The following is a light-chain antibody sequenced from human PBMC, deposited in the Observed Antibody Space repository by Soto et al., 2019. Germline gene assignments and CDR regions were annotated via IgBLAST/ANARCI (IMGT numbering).Light chain of an antibody. J-gene: IGKJ5*01. CDR2: GAS. CDR1: QSVSSN. Sequence: IVMTHSPATLCVSTAQRATLYGRASQSVSSNLAWYQQKPGQAPRLLIYGASTRATGIPARFSGSGSGTEFTLTISSLQSEDFATYYCQQYESLPLTFGQGTRLE. V-gene: IGKV3-15*01. CDR3: QQYESLPLT.